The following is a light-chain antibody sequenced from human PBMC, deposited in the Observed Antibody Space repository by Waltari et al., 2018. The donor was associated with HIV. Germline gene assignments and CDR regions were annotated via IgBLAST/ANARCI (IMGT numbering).Light chain of an antibody. CDR1: SGHSRYD. J-gene: IGLJ3*02. V-gene: IGLV4-69*01. CDR3: HPCENGPKV. Sequence: QLVLTQSPSASASLGASVKLTCTLSSGHSRYDIAWHQFQPEKGPRYLMKVKSDGSHSKGDGIPDRFSGSSCGAERYRTISSLQSEDEADYSFHPCENGPKVFGGGTTLAVL. CDR2: VKSDGSH.